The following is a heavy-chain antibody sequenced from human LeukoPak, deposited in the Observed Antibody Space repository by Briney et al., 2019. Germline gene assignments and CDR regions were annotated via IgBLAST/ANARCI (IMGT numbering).Heavy chain of an antibody. CDR3: ASDIVATSGDF. CDR2: IARSGAEI. CDR1: GFTFSDYY. V-gene: IGHV3-11*01. D-gene: IGHD5-12*01. J-gene: IGHJ4*02. Sequence: GGSLRLSCAASGFTFSDYYMSWIRQAPGIGLEWVAYIARSGAEIYYADSVKGRFTISRDNAKNALFLRMNSLRVEDTATYYCASDIVATSGDFWGQGTLVSVSS.